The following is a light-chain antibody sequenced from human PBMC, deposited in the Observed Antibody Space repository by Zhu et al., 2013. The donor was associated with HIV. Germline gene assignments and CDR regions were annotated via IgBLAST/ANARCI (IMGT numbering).Light chain of an antibody. J-gene: IGKJ4*01. CDR1: QGISSA. Sequence: LTQSPSSLSASVGDRVTFTCRASQGISSALAWYQQIPGQSPRLLIYGASSRATGIPDRFSASGSGTDFTLTITRLEPEDFAMYYCQYYGTSPPVTFGGGTKVEIK. CDR3: QYYGTSPPVT. CDR2: GAS. V-gene: IGKV3-20*01.